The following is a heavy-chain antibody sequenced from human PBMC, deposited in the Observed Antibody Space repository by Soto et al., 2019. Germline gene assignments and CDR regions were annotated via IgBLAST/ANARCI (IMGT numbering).Heavy chain of an antibody. CDR2: IYYSGTT. D-gene: IGHD2-8*01. J-gene: IGHJ5*02. Sequence: PSETLSLTCTVSDGSISSGDYYWSWIRQSPGKGLEWIGYIYYSGTTYYNPSLKSRITISVDTSKNQFSLKLSSVTAADTAVYYCARTMLYARSFDPWGPGTLVTVSS. CDR3: ARTMLYARSFDP. CDR1: DGSISSGDYY. V-gene: IGHV4-30-4*08.